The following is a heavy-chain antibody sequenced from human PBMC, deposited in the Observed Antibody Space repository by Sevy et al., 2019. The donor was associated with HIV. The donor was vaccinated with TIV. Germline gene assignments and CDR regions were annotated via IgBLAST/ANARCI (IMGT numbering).Heavy chain of an antibody. CDR3: ARSITTVSGYYYYYYGMDV. CDR2: IIPIFGTA. V-gene: IGHV1-69*13. J-gene: IGHJ6*02. D-gene: IGHD1-1*01. Sequence: ASVKVSCKASGGTFSSYAISWVRQAPGQGLEWMGGIIPIFGTANYAQKFQGRVTITADESTSTAYMELSSLRFKDTAAYYWARSITTVSGYYYYYYGMDVWGQGTTVTVSS. CDR1: GGTFSSYA.